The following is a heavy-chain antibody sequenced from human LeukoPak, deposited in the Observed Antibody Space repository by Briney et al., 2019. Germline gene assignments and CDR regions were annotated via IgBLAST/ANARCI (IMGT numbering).Heavy chain of an antibody. D-gene: IGHD1-26*01. CDR3: ARGVNSGYFDY. Sequence: SETLSLTCTVSGYSISSGYYWTWIRQPPGKGLEWIGYIYYSGSTNYNPSLKSRVTISVDTSKNQFSLKLTSVTAADTAVYYCARGVNSGYFDYCGQGTLVTVSS. J-gene: IGHJ4*02. CDR1: GYSISSGYY. V-gene: IGHV4-61*01. CDR2: IYYSGST.